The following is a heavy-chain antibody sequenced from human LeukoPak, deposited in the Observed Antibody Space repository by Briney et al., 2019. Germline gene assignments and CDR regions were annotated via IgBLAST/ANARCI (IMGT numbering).Heavy chain of an antibody. CDR2: ISAYNGNT. V-gene: IGHV1-18*01. CDR3: AQGIAARPDDAFDI. CDR1: GYTFTSYG. Sequence: GASVKVSCKASGYTFTSYGISWVRQAPGQGLEWMGWISAYNGNTNYAQKLQGRVTMTTDTSTSTAYMELRSLRSDDTAVYYCAQGIAARPDDAFDIWGQGTMVTVSS. J-gene: IGHJ3*02. D-gene: IGHD6-6*01.